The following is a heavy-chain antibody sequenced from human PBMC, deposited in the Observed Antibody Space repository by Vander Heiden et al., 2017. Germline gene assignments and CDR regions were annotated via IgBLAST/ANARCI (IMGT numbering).Heavy chain of an antibody. CDR1: GGSISSYY. CDR2: IYYSGST. J-gene: IGHJ3*02. V-gene: IGHV4-59*01. D-gene: IGHD3-22*01. CDR3: AREGYYDSSGYPDAFDI. Sequence: QVQLQESGPGLVKPSETLSLTCTVSGGSISSYYWSWIRQPPGKGLEWIRYIYYSGSTNYNPSLKSRVTISVDTSKNQFALKLSSVTAADTAVYYCAREGYYDSSGYPDAFDIWGQGTMVTVSS.